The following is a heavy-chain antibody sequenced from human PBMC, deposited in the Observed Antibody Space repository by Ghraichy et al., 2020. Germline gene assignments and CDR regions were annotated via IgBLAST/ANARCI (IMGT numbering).Heavy chain of an antibody. CDR3: ARIGGRSVDY. CDR2: ISSSSTDM. V-gene: IGHV3-21*01. CDR1: GFTFSSYD. D-gene: IGHD2-15*01. J-gene: IGHJ4*02. Sequence: GGSLRLSCAASGFTFSSYDMMWVRQAPGKGLEYVSSISSSSTDMFYGDSMKGRFTISRDNAKNSLFLQMNSLRAEDSAVYYCARIGGRSVDYWGQGTLVTVSS.